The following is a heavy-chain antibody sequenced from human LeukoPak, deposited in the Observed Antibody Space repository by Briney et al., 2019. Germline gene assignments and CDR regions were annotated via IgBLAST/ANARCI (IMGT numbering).Heavy chain of an antibody. V-gene: IGHV4-39*01. D-gene: IGHD5-24*01. CDR3: ARHGDGESLLY. CDR1: GGSISSSSYY. Sequence: TPSETLSLTCTVSGGSISSSSYYWGWIRQPPGKGLEWIGSIYYSGSTYYNPSLKSRVTISVDTSKNQFSLKLSSVTAADTAVYYCARHGDGESLLYWGQGTLVTVSS. J-gene: IGHJ4*02. CDR2: IYYSGST.